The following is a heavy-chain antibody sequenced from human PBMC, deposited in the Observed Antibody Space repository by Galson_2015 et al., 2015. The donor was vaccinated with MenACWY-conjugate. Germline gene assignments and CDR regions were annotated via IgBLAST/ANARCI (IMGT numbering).Heavy chain of an antibody. Sequence: SLRLSCAASGFTSSAYWMSWVRQAPGKGPEWVANIKQDGSEKHYVESVKGRFTISRDNAKNSLYLQLDRLRAEDTAVYYCARVTYDSFWAGFPPYTSYYYMDVWGSGTTVTVSS. CDR3: ARVTYDSFWAGFPPYTSYYYMDV. CDR1: GFTSSAYW. CDR2: IKQDGSEK. J-gene: IGHJ6*03. D-gene: IGHD3/OR15-3a*01. V-gene: IGHV3-7*04.